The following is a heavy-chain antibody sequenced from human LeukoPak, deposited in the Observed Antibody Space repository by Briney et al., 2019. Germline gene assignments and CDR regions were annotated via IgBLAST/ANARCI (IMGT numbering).Heavy chain of an antibody. CDR3: AKDPNPFYDFWSGYK. CDR1: GFTFTRHT. V-gene: IGHV3-23*01. D-gene: IGHD3-3*01. Sequence: GGSLRLSCAASGFTFTRHTMTWLRQAPGKGLEWVSIIGGRDDRTYYADSVKGRFTISRDNSKNTLYLQMNSLRGEDTAVYYCAKDPNPFYDFWSGYKWGQGTLVTVSS. J-gene: IGHJ4*02. CDR2: IGGRDDRT.